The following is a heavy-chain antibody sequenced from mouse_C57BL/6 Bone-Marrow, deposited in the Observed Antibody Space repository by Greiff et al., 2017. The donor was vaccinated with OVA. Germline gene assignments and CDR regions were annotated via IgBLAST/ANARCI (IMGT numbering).Heavy chain of an antibody. V-gene: IGHV14-3*01. CDR2: IDPANGNT. Sequence: VQLQQSVAELVRPGASVKLSCTASGFNIKNTYMHWVKQRPEQGLEWIGRIDPANGNTKYAPTFQGKATITADTTANTANQQLSSLTTEDTASEDGARGVGRGRVGWCADGGQGTLGTVSA. J-gene: IGHJ3*01. CDR3: ARGVGRGRVGWCAD. CDR1: GFNIKNTY. D-gene: IGHD4-1*01.